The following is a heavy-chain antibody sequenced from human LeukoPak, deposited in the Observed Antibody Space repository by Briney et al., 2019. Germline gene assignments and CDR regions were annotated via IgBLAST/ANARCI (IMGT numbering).Heavy chain of an antibody. D-gene: IGHD1/OR15-1a*01. CDR2: ISCSGGST. Sequence: GGSLRLSCAASGFTFSSYAMSWVRQAPGKGLEWVSAISCSGGSTYYADSVKGRFTISRDNSKNTLYLQMNSLRAEDTAVYYCANNNRDYYYGMDVWGKGTTVTVSS. J-gene: IGHJ6*04. V-gene: IGHV3-23*01. CDR3: ANNNRDYYYGMDV. CDR1: GFTFSSYA.